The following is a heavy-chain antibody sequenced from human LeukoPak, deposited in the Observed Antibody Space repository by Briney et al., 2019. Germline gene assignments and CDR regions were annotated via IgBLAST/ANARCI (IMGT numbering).Heavy chain of an antibody. V-gene: IGHV4-59*01. Sequence: SETLSLTCTVSGGSISSYYWSWIRQPPGKGLEWIGYISYSGSTNYNPSLKSRVSISVETSKNQFSLNLSSVTAADTAVYYCARGNWNYASFWFDPWGQGTLVTVSS. CDR2: ISYSGST. D-gene: IGHD1-7*01. J-gene: IGHJ5*02. CDR3: ARGNWNYASFWFDP. CDR1: GGSISSYY.